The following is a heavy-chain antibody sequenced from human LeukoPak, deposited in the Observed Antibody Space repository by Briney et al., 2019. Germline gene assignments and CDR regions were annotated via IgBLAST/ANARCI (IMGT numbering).Heavy chain of an antibody. D-gene: IGHD3-10*01. CDR1: GGTFSSYA. V-gene: IGHV1-69*04. CDR2: IIPILGIA. Sequence: SVKVSCKASGGTFSSYAISWVRQAPGQGLEWMGRIIPILGIANYAQKFQGRVTITADKSTSTAYMELSSLRSEDTAVYYCARYMYGSGSPTLNWFDPWGQGTLVTVSS. CDR3: ARYMYGSGSPTLNWFDP. J-gene: IGHJ5*02.